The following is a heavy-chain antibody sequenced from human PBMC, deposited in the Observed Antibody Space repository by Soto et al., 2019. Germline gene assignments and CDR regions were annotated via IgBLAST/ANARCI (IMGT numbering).Heavy chain of an antibody. D-gene: IGHD6-19*01. J-gene: IGHJ4*02. CDR1: GFTFSSYG. CDR3: ARVLSGWSDYFDY. Sequence: QVQLVESGGGVVQPGRSLRLSCAASGFTFSSYGMHWVRQAPGKGLEWVAVIWYDGSNKYYADSMKGRFTISRDNSKNTLYLQMNSLRAEDTAVYYCARVLSGWSDYFDYWGQGTLVTVSS. V-gene: IGHV3-33*01. CDR2: IWYDGSNK.